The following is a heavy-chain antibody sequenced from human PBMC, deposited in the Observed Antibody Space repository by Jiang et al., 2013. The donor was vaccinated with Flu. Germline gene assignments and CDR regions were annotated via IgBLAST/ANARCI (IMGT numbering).Heavy chain of an antibody. Sequence: VRVSCKASEYTFTGYYMHWVRQTPGQGLEWMGWINPKSGGTNYTQKFQGRVNMTSDTSISTAYMELKRLTSDDTAVYFCARAPLVPGVAAAGQYAFDIWGQGTMITVSS. V-gene: IGHV1-2*02. CDR3: ARAPLVPGVAAAGQYAFDI. CDR1: EYTFTGYY. D-gene: IGHD6-13*01. J-gene: IGHJ3*02. CDR2: INPKSGGT.